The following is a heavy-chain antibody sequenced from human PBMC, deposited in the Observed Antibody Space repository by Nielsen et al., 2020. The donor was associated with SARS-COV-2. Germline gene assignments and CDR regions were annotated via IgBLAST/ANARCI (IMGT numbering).Heavy chain of an antibody. V-gene: IGHV3-30*03. J-gene: IGHJ4*02. CDR3: ARDIGRSSSGDKHDF. Sequence: GGSLRLSCAASGFTFSSYGMHWVRQAPGKGLEWVAVISYDGSNKYYADSVKGRFTISRDNSKNTLYLQMNSLRAEDTAVYYCARDIGRSSSGDKHDFWGQGTLVTVSS. CDR1: GFTFSSYG. D-gene: IGHD1-26*01. CDR2: ISYDGSNK.